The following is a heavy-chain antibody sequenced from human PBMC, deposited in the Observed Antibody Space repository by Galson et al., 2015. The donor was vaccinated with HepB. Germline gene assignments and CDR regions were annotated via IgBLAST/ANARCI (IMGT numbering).Heavy chain of an antibody. CDR1: GYTFTSYY. J-gene: IGHJ6*03. CDR2: INPSGGST. Sequence: SVKVSCKASGYTFTSYYMHWVRQAPGQGLEWMGIINPSGGSTSYAQKFQGRVTMTRDTSTSTVYMELSSLRSEDTAVYYCARGVRITIFGVVMASYMDVWGKGTTVTVSS. CDR3: ARGVRITIFGVVMASYMDV. V-gene: IGHV1-46*01. D-gene: IGHD3-3*01.